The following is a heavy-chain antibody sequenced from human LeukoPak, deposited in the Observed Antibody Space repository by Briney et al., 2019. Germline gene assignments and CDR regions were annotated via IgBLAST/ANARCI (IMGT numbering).Heavy chain of an antibody. V-gene: IGHV4-39*01. CDR1: GGSISSSSYH. Sequence: SETLSLTCSVSGGSISSSSYHWGWIRQPPGKELEWIASVYYTGTTYYNPSLRSRVTISLDTSENQYSLKLTSVTAADTAVYYCVKYYYYYGMDVWGQGTTVTVSS. J-gene: IGHJ6*02. CDR3: VKYYYYYGMDV. CDR2: VYYTGTT.